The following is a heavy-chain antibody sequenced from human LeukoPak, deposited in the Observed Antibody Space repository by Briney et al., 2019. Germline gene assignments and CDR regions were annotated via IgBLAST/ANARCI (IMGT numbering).Heavy chain of an antibody. CDR3: AKDEATSGGGLAS. CDR1: GFTVSGTH. Sequence: PGGSLRLSCAASGFTVSGTHMSWVRQAPGKGLEWVAAMYTGGTTYYADSVTGRFTISRDNSKNTLYLHMNSLRAEDTAVYYCAKDEATSGGGLASWGQGTPVSVSS. D-gene: IGHD3-16*01. J-gene: IGHJ4*02. V-gene: IGHV3-53*01. CDR2: MYTGGTT.